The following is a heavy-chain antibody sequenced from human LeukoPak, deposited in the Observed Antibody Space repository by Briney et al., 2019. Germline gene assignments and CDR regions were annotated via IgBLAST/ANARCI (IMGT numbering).Heavy chain of an antibody. D-gene: IGHD4-11*01. V-gene: IGHV4-34*01. CDR2: INHSGST. J-gene: IGHJ3*02. Sequence: PGGSLRLSCAASGFTFSSYAMSWVRQAPGKGLEWIGEINHSGSTNYNPSLKSRVTISVDTSKNQFSLKLNSVTAADTAVYYCARAPSRLYTVTTRSVGAFDIWGQGTMVTVSS. CDR3: ARAPSRLYTVTTRSVGAFDI. CDR1: GFTFSSYA.